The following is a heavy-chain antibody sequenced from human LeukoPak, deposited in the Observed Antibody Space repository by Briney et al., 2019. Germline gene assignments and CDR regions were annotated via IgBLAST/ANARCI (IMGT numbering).Heavy chain of an antibody. D-gene: IGHD2-15*01. CDR1: GFSFSSYW. Sequence: GGSLILSCAASGFSFSSYWLSSVRQPPGKGLEGVAIIKRVGNEKYYVVSVKGRFTISRDNAKNSLYLQMNSRRAEDMAVYYCARDKPDIVAEGGAMDVWGKGTTVTVSS. J-gene: IGHJ6*03. CDR3: ARDKPDIVAEGGAMDV. V-gene: IGHV3-7*01. CDR2: IKRVGNEK.